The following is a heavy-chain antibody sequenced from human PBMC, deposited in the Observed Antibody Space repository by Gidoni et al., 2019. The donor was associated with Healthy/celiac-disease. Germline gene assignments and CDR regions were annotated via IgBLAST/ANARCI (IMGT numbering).Heavy chain of an antibody. CDR3: AREVVAARAGYLDY. J-gene: IGHJ4*02. D-gene: IGHD6-6*01. CDR2: ISYDGSNK. CDR1: GFPLSSYA. Sequence: QVQLVESGGGVVQPGRSLRLSCAASGFPLSSYAMHWVRQAPGKGLEWVAVISYDGSNKYYADSVKGRFTISRDNSKNTLYLQMNSLRAEDTAVYYCAREVVAARAGYLDYWGQGTLVTVSS. V-gene: IGHV3-30-3*01.